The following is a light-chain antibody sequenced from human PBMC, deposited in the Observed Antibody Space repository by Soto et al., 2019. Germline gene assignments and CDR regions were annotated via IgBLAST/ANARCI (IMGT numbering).Light chain of an antibody. Sequence: VLTQSPFTLSFSPVGRSTLSCRASQSVSTYMAWYQQKPGQAPRLLIYDTTNRVTGIPARFSGSRSGTDFTLTISSLDPEDFALYYCHQWNTFGQGTPLEIK. J-gene: IGKJ5*01. CDR1: QSVSTY. V-gene: IGKV3-11*01. CDR3: HQWNT. CDR2: DTT.